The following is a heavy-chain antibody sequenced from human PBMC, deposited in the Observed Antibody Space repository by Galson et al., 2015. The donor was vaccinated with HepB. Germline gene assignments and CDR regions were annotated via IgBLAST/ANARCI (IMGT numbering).Heavy chain of an antibody. J-gene: IGHJ6*03. Sequence: ETLSPTCAVYGGSFSGYYWTWIRQPPGKGLEWIGEIHHSGSTNYNPSLKSRVTISVDTSKNQFSLNLSSVTAADTAVCYCARTPAAIVMYYYYYMDVWGKGTTVTVSS. CDR3: ARTPAAIVMYYYYYMDV. D-gene: IGHD2-2*02. CDR2: IHHSGST. CDR1: GGSFSGYY. V-gene: IGHV4-34*01.